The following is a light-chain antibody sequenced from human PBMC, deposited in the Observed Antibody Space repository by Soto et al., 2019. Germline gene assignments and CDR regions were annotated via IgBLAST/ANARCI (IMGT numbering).Light chain of an antibody. V-gene: IGLV2-14*01. CDR3: ISYTGSSTSYV. J-gene: IGLJ1*01. CDR1: RSDIGSYNY. CDR2: GVS. Sequence: QSALRHPGSVSWSPGHSITISCSGTRSDIGSYNYVAWYQQFPGKTPKILIYGVSNRPSGVSSRFSGSKSGNTASLTISGLHAEDEADYHCISYTGSSTSYVFGSGTKVTVL.